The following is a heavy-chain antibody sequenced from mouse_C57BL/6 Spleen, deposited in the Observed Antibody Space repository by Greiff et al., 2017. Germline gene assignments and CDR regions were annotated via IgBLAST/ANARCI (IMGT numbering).Heavy chain of an antibody. D-gene: IGHD3-2*02. CDR2: IYPRSGNT. V-gene: IGHV1-81*01. Sequence: VQLQQSGAELARPGASVKLSCKASGYTFTSYGISWVKQRTGQGLEWIGEIYPRSGNTYYNEKFKGKATLPADKSSSTAYMELRSLTSEDSAVYFCARSEDSSGYVDYFDYWGQGTTLTVSS. CDR1: GYTFTSYG. J-gene: IGHJ2*01. CDR3: ARSEDSSGYVDYFDY.